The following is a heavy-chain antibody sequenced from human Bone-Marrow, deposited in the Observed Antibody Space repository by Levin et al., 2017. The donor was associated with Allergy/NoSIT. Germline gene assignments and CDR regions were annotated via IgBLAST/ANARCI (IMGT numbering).Heavy chain of an antibody. CDR3: ARDLAAVYSDY. D-gene: IGHD6-13*01. V-gene: IGHV1-69*13. J-gene: IGHJ4*02. CDR1: GGTFTNSA. CDR2: IVPMFGTA. Sequence: ASVKVSCKASGGTFTNSALTWVRQAPGQGLEWMGTIVPMFGTANYAQKFQGRVTIIADESTSTAYMELSILRSDDTAVYYCARDLAAVYSDYWGQGTLVTVSS.